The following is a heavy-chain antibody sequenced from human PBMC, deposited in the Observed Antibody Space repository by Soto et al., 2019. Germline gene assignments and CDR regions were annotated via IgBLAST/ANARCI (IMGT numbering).Heavy chain of an antibody. CDR2: INHSGST. CDR3: APRRWADGSGSYPS. CDR1: GGSFSGYY. J-gene: IGHJ4*02. D-gene: IGHD3-10*01. Sequence: SETLSLTCAVYGGSFSGYYWSWIRQPPGKGLEWIGEINHSGSTNYNPSLKSRVTISVDTSKNQFSLKLSSVTAADKAVYYCAPRRWADGSGSYPSWGQGTLVTVSS. V-gene: IGHV4-34*01.